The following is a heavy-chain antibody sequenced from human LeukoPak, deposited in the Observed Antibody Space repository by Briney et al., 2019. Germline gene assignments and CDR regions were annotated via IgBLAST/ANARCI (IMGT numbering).Heavy chain of an antibody. CDR1: GYTFTSYD. V-gene: IGHV1-8*01. J-gene: IGHJ6*02. CDR3: ARAEGIVSSWPPIEWGYYYYYGMDV. Sequence: PGASVKVSCKASGYTFTSYDINWVRQATGQGLEWMGWINPDSGNTGYAQKLQGRVTMTRNNSIRTAYMELCSLRAEDTAVYYCARAEGIVSSWPPIEWGYYYYYGMDVWGQGTTVTVSS. CDR2: INPDSGNT. D-gene: IGHD6-13*01.